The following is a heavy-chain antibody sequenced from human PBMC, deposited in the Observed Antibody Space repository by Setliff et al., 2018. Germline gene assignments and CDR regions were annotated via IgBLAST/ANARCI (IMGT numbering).Heavy chain of an antibody. CDR3: SRLVRYCTTTTCQRASGAEL. CDR2: IGAYTGNT. Sequence: ASVKVSCKASGYTFTSSGITWVRQAPGQGLEWMGWIGAYTGNTNYAQKLQGRVTMTTDTSTNTAYMELGSLTSDDTAVYFCSRLVRYCTTTTCQRASGAELWGQGTLVTVS. D-gene: IGHD2-8*01. V-gene: IGHV1-18*01. J-gene: IGHJ4*02. CDR1: GYTFTSSG.